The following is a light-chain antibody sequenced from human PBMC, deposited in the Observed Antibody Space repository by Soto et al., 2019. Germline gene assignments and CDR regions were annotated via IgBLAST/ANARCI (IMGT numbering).Light chain of an antibody. CDR3: AGWEGRLGGHVV. CDR1: SSNIGSNY. J-gene: IGLJ2*01. Sequence: QPVLTQPPSASGTPGQRVTISCSGSSSNIGSNYVYWYQQLPGTGPKLLIYRNNQRPSGVPDRFSGSKSGTSASLAISGLRSEEEADYYCAGWEGRLGGHVVVGGGTKLTVL. V-gene: IGLV1-47*01. CDR2: RNN.